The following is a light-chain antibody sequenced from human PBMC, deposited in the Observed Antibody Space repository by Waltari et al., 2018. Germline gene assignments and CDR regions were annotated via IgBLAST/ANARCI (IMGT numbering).Light chain of an antibody. V-gene: IGKV3-11*02. CDR2: DAS. Sequence: EVVLTQSPATLSLSPGERATLSCRASQSVVRFLAWYQHKPGQAPRPLIYDASPRAAGVPARFSGSGSGRDFTLTINTLEPDDFAVYYCQQRTNWLTFGGGTKVEIK. CDR1: QSVVRF. CDR3: QQRTNWLT. J-gene: IGKJ4*01.